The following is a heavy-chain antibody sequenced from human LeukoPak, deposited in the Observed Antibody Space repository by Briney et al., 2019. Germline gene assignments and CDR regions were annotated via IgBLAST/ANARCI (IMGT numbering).Heavy chain of an antibody. CDR2: IKQDGSEK. D-gene: IGHD2-21*02. J-gene: IGHJ4*02. V-gene: IGHV3-7*01. Sequence: GGSLRLSCAASGFTFSSYWMSWVRQAPGKGLEWVATIKQDGSEKYYVDSVKGRFTISRDNAKNSLYQQMNSLRAEDTAVYYCARLSGEVTVFDYWGQGTLVTVSS. CDR1: GFTFSSYW. CDR3: ARLSGEVTVFDY.